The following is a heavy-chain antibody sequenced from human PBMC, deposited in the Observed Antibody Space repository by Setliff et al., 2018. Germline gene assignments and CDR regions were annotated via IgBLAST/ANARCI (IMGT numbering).Heavy chain of an antibody. Sequence: PGESLKISCKGSGYSFSNFWIGWVRQMPGKGLEWMGIIYPGDSHTRYSPSFQGQVTMSADKSINTAYLQWSNLKASDTAIYYCARRTSQIRYFDWSYPHDAFDIWGQGTMVTVSS. V-gene: IGHV5-51*01. CDR3: ARRTSQIRYFDWSYPHDAFDI. CDR2: IYPGDSHT. D-gene: IGHD3-9*01. CDR1: GYSFSNFW. J-gene: IGHJ3*02.